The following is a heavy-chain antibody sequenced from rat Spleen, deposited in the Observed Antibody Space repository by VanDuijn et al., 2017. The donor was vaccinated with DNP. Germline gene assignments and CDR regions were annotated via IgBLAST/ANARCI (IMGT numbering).Heavy chain of an antibody. CDR3: ARGYSGDY. CDR1: GFTFSNYY. J-gene: IGHJ2*01. CDR2: IGTTGSRT. Sequence: EVQLVESGGGLMQPGRSLKLSCAASGFTFSNYYMAWVRQAPKKGLEWVATIGTTGSRTYYPDSVKGRFTISRDNAKNTQYLQMDSLRSEDTATYYCARGYSGDYWGQGVMVTVSS. D-gene: IGHD1-1*01. V-gene: IGHV5S13*01.